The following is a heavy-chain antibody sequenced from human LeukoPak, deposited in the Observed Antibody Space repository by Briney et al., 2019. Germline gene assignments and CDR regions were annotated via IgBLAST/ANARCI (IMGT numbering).Heavy chain of an antibody. CDR2: ISSSGSTI. J-gene: IGHJ6*02. V-gene: IGHV3-11*01. Sequence: GGSLRLSCAASGFTFSDYYMSWIRQAPGKGLEWVSYISSSGSTIYYADSVKGRFTISRDNAKNSLYLQMNSLRAEDKDVYYCARDHSSSRPVRYYYYGMDVWGQGTTVTVSS. D-gene: IGHD6-13*01. CDR3: ARDHSSSRPVRYYYYGMDV. CDR1: GFTFSDYY.